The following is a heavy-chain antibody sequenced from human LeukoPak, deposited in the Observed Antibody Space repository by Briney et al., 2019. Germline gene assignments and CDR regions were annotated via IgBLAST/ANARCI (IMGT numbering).Heavy chain of an antibody. V-gene: IGHV1-8*01. CDR3: ARDPVTYYYDSSGYPSASWFDP. J-gene: IGHJ5*02. CDR1: GYTFTSYD. D-gene: IGHD3-22*01. CDR2: MNPNSGNT. Sequence: GASVKVSCKASGYTFTSYDINWVRQATGQGLEWMGWMNPNSGNTGYAQKLQGRVTMTTDTSTSTAYMELRSLRSDDTAVYYCARDPVTYYYDSSGYPSASWFDPWGQGTLVTVSS.